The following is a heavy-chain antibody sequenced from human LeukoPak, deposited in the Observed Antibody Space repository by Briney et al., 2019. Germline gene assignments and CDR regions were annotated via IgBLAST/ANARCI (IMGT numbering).Heavy chain of an antibody. CDR1: GFTFSSYS. CDR2: VSSSSSYI. D-gene: IGHD3-10*01. V-gene: IGHV3-21*01. J-gene: IGHJ4*02. CDR3: ARNDYGSGSYITLFDY. Sequence: KPGGSLRLSCAASGFTFSSYSMNWVRQAPGKGLEWVSSVSSSSSYIYYADSVKGRFTISRDNAKNSLYLQMNSLRAEDTAVYYCARNDYGSGSYITLFDYWGQGTLVTVSS.